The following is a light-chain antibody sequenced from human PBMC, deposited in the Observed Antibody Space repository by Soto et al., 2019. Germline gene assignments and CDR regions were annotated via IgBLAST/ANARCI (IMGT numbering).Light chain of an antibody. V-gene: IGLV2-11*01. CDR1: SSDVGGYDY. Sequence: QSALTQPRSVSGSPGQSVTISCTGTSSDVGGYDYVSWFQQHPGKAPKLMIYDVTERPSGVPDRFSGSKSGNTASLTISGLQAEDEADYYCCSYAGSYISLFVFGTGTKATVL. J-gene: IGLJ1*01. CDR2: DVT. CDR3: CSYAGSYISLFV.